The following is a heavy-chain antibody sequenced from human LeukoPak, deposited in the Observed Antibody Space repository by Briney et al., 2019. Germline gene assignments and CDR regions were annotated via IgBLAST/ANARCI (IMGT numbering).Heavy chain of an antibody. V-gene: IGHV1-69*04. J-gene: IGHJ3*02. D-gene: IGHD2-2*02. Sequence: SVKVSCKASGGTYSSYAVSWVRQAPGQGLEWMGRIISILGIANYAQKFQGRVTITADKSTSTAYMDLSSLRSEDTAVYYCANTCSSTSCYKEGALDIWGQGTMVTVSS. CDR1: GGTYSSYA. CDR3: ANTCSSTSCYKEGALDI. CDR2: IISILGIA.